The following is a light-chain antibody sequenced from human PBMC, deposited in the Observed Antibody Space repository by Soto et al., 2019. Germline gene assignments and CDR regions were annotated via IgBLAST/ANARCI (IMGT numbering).Light chain of an antibody. V-gene: IGLV1-51*01. CDR3: GTWDSSLSAV. Sequence: QSVLTQPRSVSAAPGQKVTISCSGSSSNIGNNYVSWYQQLPGTAPKLLIYDNNKRPSGIPDRFSGSKSGTSATLGITGLQTGDEADYYCGTWDSSLSAVFGTGTKVTVL. CDR2: DNN. CDR1: SSNIGNNY. J-gene: IGLJ1*01.